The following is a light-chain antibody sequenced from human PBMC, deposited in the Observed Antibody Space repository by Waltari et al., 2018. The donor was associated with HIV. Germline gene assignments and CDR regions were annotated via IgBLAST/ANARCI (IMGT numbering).Light chain of an antibody. CDR1: SSNIGAGYD. V-gene: IGLV1-40*01. CDR2: DTK. Sequence: QSVLTQPPSVSGAPGQRVTIACTGGSSNIGAGYDVHWYRKFPGTAPKLLTYDTKNRPPGVPDRFSGSKSGTSASLAITGLQAEDEADYYCQSFDSSLSAVIFGGGTKLTVL. CDR3: QSFDSSLSAVI. J-gene: IGLJ2*01.